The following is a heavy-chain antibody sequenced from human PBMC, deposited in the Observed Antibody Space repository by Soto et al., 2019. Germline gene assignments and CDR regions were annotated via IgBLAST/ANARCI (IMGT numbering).Heavy chain of an antibody. CDR2: ISAYNGNT. CDR3: ASSRFLEGDYWFDP. CDR1: GYTFTSYG. J-gene: IGHJ5*02. Sequence: GASVKVSCKASGYTFTSYGISWVRQAPGQGLEWMGWISAYNGNTNYAQKLQGRVTMTTDTSTSTAYMELRSLRSDDTAVYYCASSRFLEGDYWFDPWGQGTLVTVSS. D-gene: IGHD3-3*01. V-gene: IGHV1-18*01.